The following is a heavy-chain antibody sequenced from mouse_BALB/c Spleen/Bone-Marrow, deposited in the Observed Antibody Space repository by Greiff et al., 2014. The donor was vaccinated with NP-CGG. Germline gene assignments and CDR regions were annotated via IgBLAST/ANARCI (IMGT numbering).Heavy chain of an antibody. CDR2: ISPGNGDI. CDR3: RRSVGNPFDH. CDR1: GYTFTDHA. J-gene: IGHJ2*01. V-gene: IGHV1S53*02. D-gene: IGHD2-1*01. Sequence: ESDAELVKPGASVKISCKASGYTFTDHAIHWVKQKPEQGLEWIGYISPGNGDIKYTEKFEGKATLTADKSSSTAYMQLSSLTAEDSAVYICRRSVGNPFDHWGQGTTLTVSS.